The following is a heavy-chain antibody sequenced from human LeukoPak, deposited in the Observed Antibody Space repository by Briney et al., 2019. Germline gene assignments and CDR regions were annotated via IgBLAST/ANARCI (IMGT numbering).Heavy chain of an antibody. CDR3: ATYPLHYGSGSAIDY. J-gene: IGHJ4*02. CDR1: GYTFTSYG. CDR2: ISAYNGNT. V-gene: IGHV1-18*01. Sequence: ASVKVSCKASGYTFTSYGISWVRQAPGQGLEWMGWISAYNGNTNYAQKLQGRVTMTTDTSTSTAYRELRSLRSDDTAVYYCATYPLHYGSGSAIDYWGQGTLVTVSS. D-gene: IGHD3-10*01.